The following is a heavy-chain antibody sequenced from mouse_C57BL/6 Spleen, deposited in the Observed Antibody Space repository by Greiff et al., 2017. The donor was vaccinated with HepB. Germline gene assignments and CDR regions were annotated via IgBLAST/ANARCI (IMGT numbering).Heavy chain of an antibody. D-gene: IGHD1-1*01. CDR3: ARGDYYGSSYYAY. CDR1: GYSITSGYY. V-gene: IGHV3-6*01. Sequence: EVQLVESGPGLVKPSQSLSLTCSVTGYSITSGYYWNWIRQFPGNKLEWMGYISYDGSNNYNPSLKNRISITRDTSKNQFFLKLNSVTTEDTATYYCARGDYYGSSYYAYWGQGTLVTVSA. J-gene: IGHJ3*01. CDR2: ISYDGSN.